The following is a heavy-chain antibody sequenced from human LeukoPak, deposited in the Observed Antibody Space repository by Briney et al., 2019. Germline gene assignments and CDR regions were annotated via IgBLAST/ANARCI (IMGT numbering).Heavy chain of an antibody. Sequence: PGGSLRLSCAASGFTFSSYGMHCVRQAPGKGLVWVEVIWYDGSNKYYADSVKGRFTISRDNSKNTLYLQMNSLRAEDTAVYYCATYGYDPLDYWGQGTLVTVSS. CDR1: GFTFSSYG. D-gene: IGHD5-18*01. V-gene: IGHV3-33*01. CDR3: ATYGYDPLDY. J-gene: IGHJ4*02. CDR2: IWYDGSNK.